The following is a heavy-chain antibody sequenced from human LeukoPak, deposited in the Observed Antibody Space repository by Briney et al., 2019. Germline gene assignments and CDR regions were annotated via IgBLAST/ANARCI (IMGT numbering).Heavy chain of an antibody. CDR1: GFTFNKYW. Sequence: GGSLRLSCAASGFTFNKYWMHWVRQVPGKGLVWVSRINGDGTTTSYADSAKGGFTMSRDNAKNTPYLQMSGLRVEDTAVYYCATGNYYDSRGYYTFGHWGQGTLVTVSS. J-gene: IGHJ4*02. CDR2: INGDGTTT. CDR3: ATGNYYDSRGYYTFGH. D-gene: IGHD3-22*01. V-gene: IGHV3-74*01.